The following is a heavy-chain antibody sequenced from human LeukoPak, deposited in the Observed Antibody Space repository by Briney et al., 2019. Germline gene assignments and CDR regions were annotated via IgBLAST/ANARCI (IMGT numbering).Heavy chain of an antibody. J-gene: IGHJ4*02. V-gene: IGHV4-34*01. Sequence: PSETLSLTCAVYGGSFSGYYWSWIRQPPGKGLEWIGEINHSGSTNYNPSLKSRVTISVDTSKNQFSLELSSVTAADTAVYYCARAIRGVSGRYFDYWGQGTLVTVSS. D-gene: IGHD3-10*01. CDR1: GGSFSGYY. CDR3: ARAIRGVSGRYFDY. CDR2: INHSGST.